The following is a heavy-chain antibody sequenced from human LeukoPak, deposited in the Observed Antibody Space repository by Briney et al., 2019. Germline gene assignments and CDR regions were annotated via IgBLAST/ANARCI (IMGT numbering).Heavy chain of an antibody. J-gene: IGHJ3*02. CDR2: VHYSGST. CDR1: GGSISDYY. V-gene: IGHV4-59*01. CDR3: AGATSREAFDI. Sequence: SETLSLTCTVSGGSISDYYWSWIRQPPGKRLEWIGYVHYSGSTNYTPSLKSRVTISINTSKNQSSLRLSPVTAADTAVYYCAGATSREAFDIWGQGTLVTVSS. D-gene: IGHD2-2*01.